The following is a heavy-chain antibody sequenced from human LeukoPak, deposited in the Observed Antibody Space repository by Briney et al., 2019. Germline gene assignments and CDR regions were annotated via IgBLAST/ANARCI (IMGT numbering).Heavy chain of an antibody. D-gene: IGHD3-3*01. Sequence: GGSLRLSCAASGFTFNSNAMNWVRQAPGKGLEWVSAVSGSGGSTYYADSVKGRFTISRDNAKNSLYLQMNSLRAEDTAVYYCARVRVLEWLLPDAFDIWGQGTMVTVSS. CDR1: GFTFNSNA. CDR2: VSGSGGST. V-gene: IGHV3-23*01. J-gene: IGHJ3*02. CDR3: ARVRVLEWLLPDAFDI.